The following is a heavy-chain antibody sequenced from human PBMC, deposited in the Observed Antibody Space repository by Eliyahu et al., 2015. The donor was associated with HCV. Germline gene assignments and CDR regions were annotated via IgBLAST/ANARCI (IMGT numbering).Heavy chain of an antibody. Sequence: EVQLVESGGGLVKPGGSLRLSCAASRFTFSNAXMSWXRQVPGEGLEWVGRIKSKADGGTADYAAPVKDRFTISRDDSKDTLYLQMNNLKSEDTAVYYCTTAALLWFGELFENDAFDIWGQGTMVTVSS. V-gene: IGHV3-15*01. CDR1: RFTFSNAX. D-gene: IGHD3-10*01. CDR3: TTAALLWFGELFENDAFDI. J-gene: IGHJ3*02. CDR2: IKSKADGGTA.